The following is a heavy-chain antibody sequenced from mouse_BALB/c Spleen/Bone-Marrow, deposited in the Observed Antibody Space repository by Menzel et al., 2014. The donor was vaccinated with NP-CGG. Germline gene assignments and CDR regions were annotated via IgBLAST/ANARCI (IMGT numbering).Heavy chain of an antibody. CDR3: ARGGISVDY. J-gene: IGHJ2*01. Sequence: VNVVESGAELVRPGSSVKISCKASGYAFSSYWMNWVKQRPGQGLEWIGQIYPGDSDTDYNGKFKGKATLTADKSSNTAYMQLTSLTPEDSAVYFCARGGISVDYWGQGTTLTVSS. CDR1: GYAFSSYW. CDR2: IYPGDSDT. V-gene: IGHV1-80*01.